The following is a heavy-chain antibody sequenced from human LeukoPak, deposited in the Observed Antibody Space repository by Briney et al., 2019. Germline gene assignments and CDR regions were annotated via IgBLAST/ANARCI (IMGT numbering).Heavy chain of an antibody. Sequence: GGSLRLSCGASGFIFRNYAMIWVRQSPGKGLEWVSAISGSGDGTYYADSVKGRFPISRKHSKNTLYLQINRLIADDTPVFSFAKDLHNVRDYVGTTYSGHATLVTVSS. CDR1: GFIFRNYA. D-gene: IGHD4-23*01. J-gene: IGHJ4*01. CDR2: ISGSGDGT. CDR3: AKDLHNVRDYVGTTY. V-gene: IGHV3-23*01.